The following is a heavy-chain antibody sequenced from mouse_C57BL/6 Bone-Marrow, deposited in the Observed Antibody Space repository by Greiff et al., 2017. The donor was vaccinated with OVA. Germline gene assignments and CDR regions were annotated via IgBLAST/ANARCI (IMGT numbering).Heavy chain of an antibody. CDR2: IDPSDSYT. V-gene: IGHV1-59*01. CDR3: AIEAYGSSSYWSFEV. D-gene: IGHD1-1*01. J-gene: IGHJ1*03. CDR1: GYTFTSYW. Sequence: QVQLQQSGAELVRPGTSVKLSCKASGYTFTSYWMHWVKQRPGQGLEWIGVIDPSDSYTNYNQKFKGKATLTVDTSSSTAYMQLSSLTSEDSAVYSCAIEAYGSSSYWSFEVWGTGTSVTVSS.